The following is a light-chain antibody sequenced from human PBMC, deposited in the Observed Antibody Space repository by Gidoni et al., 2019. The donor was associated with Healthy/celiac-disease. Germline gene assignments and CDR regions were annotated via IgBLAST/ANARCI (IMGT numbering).Light chain of an antibody. Sequence: DIVLTQSPLSLPVTPGEPASISCRSSLSLMHCNGYNSLDWYLQKPGQSPKLLIYLGSNRASGVPDRFSGSGSGTDFTLKSSRVEAEDVGVYYCMQALQTPLTFXGXTKVEIK. CDR1: LSLMHCNGYNS. CDR2: LGS. V-gene: IGKV2-28*01. CDR3: MQALQTPLT. J-gene: IGKJ4*01.